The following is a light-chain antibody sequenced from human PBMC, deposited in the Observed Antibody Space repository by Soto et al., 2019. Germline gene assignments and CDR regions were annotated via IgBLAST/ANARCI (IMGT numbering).Light chain of an antibody. CDR2: DAS. Sequence: DIQMTQSPSTLSASVGDRVSITCRASQSISAYLAWYHQKPGKAPKLLIYDASSLESGVPSRFSGSGSGTKFTLTIASLQPDDFATYYCQQYETFSGTFGPGTKVDIK. CDR1: QSISAY. CDR3: QQYETFSGT. J-gene: IGKJ1*01. V-gene: IGKV1-5*01.